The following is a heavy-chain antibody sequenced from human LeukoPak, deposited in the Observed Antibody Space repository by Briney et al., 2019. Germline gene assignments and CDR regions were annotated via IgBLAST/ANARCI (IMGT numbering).Heavy chain of an antibody. CDR3: ARGGFGDYVSSFDY. Sequence: SQTLSLTCAISGDSVSRNSASWNWIRQSPSRGLEWLGRTYYRSKWYDDYAVSVRGRITISPDTSKNHFSQHFNSVTPEDTAVYYCARGGFGDYVSSFDYWGQGTLVTVSS. V-gene: IGHV6-1*01. CDR2: TYYRSKWYD. D-gene: IGHD4-17*01. J-gene: IGHJ4*02. CDR1: GDSVSRNSAS.